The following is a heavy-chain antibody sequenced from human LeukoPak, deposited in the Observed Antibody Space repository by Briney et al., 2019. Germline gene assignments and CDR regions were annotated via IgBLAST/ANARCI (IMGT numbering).Heavy chain of an antibody. D-gene: IGHD3-22*01. J-gene: IGHJ4*02. Sequence: GGSLRLSCAASGFTFSSYAMHWVRQAPDKGLEWVAVISYDGSNKYYADSVKGRFTISRDNSKNTLYLQMNSLRAEDTAVYYCARDPRITMIVVVMNLALDYWGQGTLVTVSS. CDR2: ISYDGSNK. V-gene: IGHV3-30*01. CDR3: ARDPRITMIVVVMNLALDY. CDR1: GFTFSSYA.